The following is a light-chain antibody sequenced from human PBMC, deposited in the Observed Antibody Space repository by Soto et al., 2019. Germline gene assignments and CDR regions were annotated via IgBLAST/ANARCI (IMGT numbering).Light chain of an antibody. CDR1: QSVSSY. V-gene: IGKV3-11*01. CDR3: KKRSNWRIN. Sequence: EIALTHSPATLSLSPGERATLSCLASQSVSSYLAWYQQKPGQATRLLIYDAYNRATGITARFSGSGSGTDFTLTIRSIEPEDFAVYYCKKRSNWRINFGKGQRLAIK. J-gene: IGKJ5*01. CDR2: DAY.